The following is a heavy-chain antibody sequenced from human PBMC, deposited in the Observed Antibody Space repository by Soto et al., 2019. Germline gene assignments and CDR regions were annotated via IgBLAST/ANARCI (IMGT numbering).Heavy chain of an antibody. CDR3: ARQTTYSSSWYDY. J-gene: IGHJ5*01. Sequence: PSETLSLTCSVSVGSIYRSGYYWGWIRQPPGRGLEWIGNIDYNGVTYSNPSLKSRVTISRDTSKNQFSLKLTSVTAADTALYYCARQTTYSSSWYDYWGHGTLVTVSS. V-gene: IGHV4-39*01. CDR2: IDYNGVT. CDR1: VGSIYRSGYY. D-gene: IGHD6-13*01.